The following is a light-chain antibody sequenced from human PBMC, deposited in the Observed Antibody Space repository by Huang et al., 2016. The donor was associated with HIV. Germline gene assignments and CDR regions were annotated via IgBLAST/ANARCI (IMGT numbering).Light chain of an antibody. CDR2: YAS. CDR3: QQRDDWLT. V-gene: IGKV3-11*01. CDR1: QAISNH. Sequence: EIVLTQSPGTLSLFPGQRATLSCRASQAISNHLAWYQQKPGQAPRLLIYYASKRATGISPRFSGSGSGTDFTLTISSLEPGDFAVYYCQQRDDWLTFGGGTSVE. J-gene: IGKJ4*01.